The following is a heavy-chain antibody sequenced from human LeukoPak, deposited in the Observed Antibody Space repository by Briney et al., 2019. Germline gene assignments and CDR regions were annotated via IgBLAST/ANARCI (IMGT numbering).Heavy chain of an antibody. CDR1: GFTFSSYA. CDR2: INHSGST. J-gene: IGHJ4*02. V-gene: IGHV4-34*01. CDR3: ARDSRRPFDY. Sequence: GSLRLSCAASGFTFSSYAMSWIRQPPGKGLEWIGEINHSGSTNYNPSLKSRVTISVDTSKNQFSLKLSSVTAADTAVYYCARDSRRPFDYWGQGTLVTVSS. D-gene: IGHD6-13*01.